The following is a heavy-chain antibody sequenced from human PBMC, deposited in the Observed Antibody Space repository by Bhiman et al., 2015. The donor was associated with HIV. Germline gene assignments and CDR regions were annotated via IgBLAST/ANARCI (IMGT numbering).Heavy chain of an antibody. CDR3: AKSGLFVLVVYAPDVFDI. V-gene: IGHV3-30*18. CDR2: VSYDGSNK. D-gene: IGHD2-8*02. CDR1: GFTFSNHG. Sequence: VQLVESGGGLVKPGGSLRLSCAASGFTFSNHGMNWVRQAPGKGLEWVAVVSYDGSNKYYADSVKGRFTVSRDNSKNTLYLQMNSLRAEDTAVYYCAKSGLFVLVVYAPDVFDIWGQGTMVTVSS. J-gene: IGHJ3*02.